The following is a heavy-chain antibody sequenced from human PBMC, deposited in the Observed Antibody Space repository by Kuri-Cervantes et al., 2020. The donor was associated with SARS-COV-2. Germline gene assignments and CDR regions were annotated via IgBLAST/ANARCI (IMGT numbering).Heavy chain of an antibody. CDR2: IYSGGST. D-gene: IGHD2-21*01. CDR3: ARVAGEGPIYYYYMDV. V-gene: IGHV3-66*01. Sequence: GESLKISCAASGFTVSSNYMSWVRQAPGKGLEWVSVIYSGGSTYYADSVKGRFTISRDNAKNSLFLQVNSLRVEDTAVYYCARVAGEGPIYYYYMDVWGKGTTVTVSS. CDR1: GFTVSSNY. J-gene: IGHJ6*03.